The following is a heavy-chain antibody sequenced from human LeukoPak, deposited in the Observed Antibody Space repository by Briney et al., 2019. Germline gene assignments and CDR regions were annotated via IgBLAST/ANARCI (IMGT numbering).Heavy chain of an antibody. Sequence: PGGSLRLSCAASGFTVSSNYISWVRQAPGKGLEWVSLIYTSGSTYYADSVKGRFTISRDNSKNTLYLQMNSLRAEDTAVYYCARGPKYYDYVWGSYQESAYYFDYWGQGTLVTVSS. CDR1: GFTVSSNY. CDR2: IYTSGST. D-gene: IGHD3-16*02. CDR3: ARGPKYYDYVWGSYQESAYYFDY. J-gene: IGHJ4*02. V-gene: IGHV3-66*01.